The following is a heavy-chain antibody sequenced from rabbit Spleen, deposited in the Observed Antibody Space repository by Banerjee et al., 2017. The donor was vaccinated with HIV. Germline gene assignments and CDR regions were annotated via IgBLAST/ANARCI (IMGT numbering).Heavy chain of an antibody. D-gene: IGHD4-1*01. CDR2: IAGSSSGFT. J-gene: IGHJ4*01. CDR1: GFSFSSSDY. CDR3: AREGGILVAGAFNL. V-gene: IGHV1S40*01. Sequence: QSLEESGGGLVQPEGSLALTCKASGFSFSSSDYICWVRQAPGKGLEWISCIAGSSSGFTYSATWAKGRFTISKTSSTTVTLQMTSLTAADTATYFCAREGGILVAGAFNLWGPGTLVTVS.